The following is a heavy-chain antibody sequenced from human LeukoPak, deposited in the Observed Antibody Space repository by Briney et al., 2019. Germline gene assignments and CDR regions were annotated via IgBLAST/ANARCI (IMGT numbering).Heavy chain of an antibody. J-gene: IGHJ3*02. D-gene: IGHD1-26*01. V-gene: IGHV3-7*02. Sequence: GGSLRLSCAASGFTFRSSWMGWVRQDPGKGLDWVAHIKADGGEKYYVDSVKGRFTISRDSAKNSLYLQMNSLRAEDTAVYYCARGREGGQRTDTFDIWGQGTMVTVSS. CDR3: ARGREGGQRTDTFDI. CDR2: IKADGGEK. CDR1: GFTFRSSW.